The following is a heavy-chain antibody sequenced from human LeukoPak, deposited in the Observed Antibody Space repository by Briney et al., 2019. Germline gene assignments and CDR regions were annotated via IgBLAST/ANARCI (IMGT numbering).Heavy chain of an antibody. CDR1: GFSFSGHW. J-gene: IGHJ4*02. CDR2: ISPTGSTT. D-gene: IGHD6-6*01. Sequence: GGSLRLSCTASGFSFSGHWMHWARQLPGKGLVWVSRISPTGSTTSYADSVKGRYTVSRDNAKNTLYLQVNNLRAEDTAVYYCARGPNSNWSGLDFWGQGTLLTVSS. CDR3: ARGPNSNWSGLDF. V-gene: IGHV3-74*01.